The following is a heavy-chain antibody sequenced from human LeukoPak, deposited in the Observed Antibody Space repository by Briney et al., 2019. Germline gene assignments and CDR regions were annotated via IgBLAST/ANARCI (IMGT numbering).Heavy chain of an antibody. CDR3: ARGGEGWYFDWFDP. Sequence: SETLSLTCAIYGGSFSGYYWSWIRQPPGKGLEWIGEINHSGSTNDNPSLKSRVTISVDTSKNQFSLKLSSVTAADTAVYYCARGGEGWYFDWFDPWGQGTLVTVSS. CDR1: GGSFSGYY. J-gene: IGHJ5*02. CDR2: INHSGST. D-gene: IGHD6-19*01. V-gene: IGHV4-34*01.